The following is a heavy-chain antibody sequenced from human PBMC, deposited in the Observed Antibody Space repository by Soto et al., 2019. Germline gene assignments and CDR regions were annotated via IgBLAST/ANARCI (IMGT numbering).Heavy chain of an antibody. CDR1: GGTFSSYA. J-gene: IGHJ3*02. Sequence: QVQLVQSGAEVKKPGSSVKVSCKASGGTFSSYAISWVRQAPGQGLEWMGGIIPIFGTANYAQKFQGRVTITADESTSTAYMELSSLRSEDTAVYYCAREDTFFDWLLCGAFDIWGQGTMVTVSS. CDR2: IIPIFGTA. CDR3: AREDTFFDWLLCGAFDI. V-gene: IGHV1-69*01. D-gene: IGHD3-9*01.